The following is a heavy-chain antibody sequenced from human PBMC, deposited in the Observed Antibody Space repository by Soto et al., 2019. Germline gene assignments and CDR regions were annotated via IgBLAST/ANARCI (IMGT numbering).Heavy chain of an antibody. CDR1: GFTFTRYS. J-gene: IGHJ4*02. CDR3: ARESEDLTSNFDY. Sequence: PGGSLRLSCAASGFTFTRYSMNWVRQAPGKGLEWVSSISSTTNYIYYGDSMKGRFTISRDNAKNSLYLEMNSLRAEDAAVYYCARESEDLTSNFDYWGQGTLVTVSS. V-gene: IGHV3-21*06. CDR2: ISSTTNYI.